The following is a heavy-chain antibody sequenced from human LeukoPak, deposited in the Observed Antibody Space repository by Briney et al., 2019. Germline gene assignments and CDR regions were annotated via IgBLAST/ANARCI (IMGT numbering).Heavy chain of an antibody. CDR1: GFTLSSYS. CDR2: ISSSSSYI. D-gene: IGHD3-16*01. CDR3: ATNSRFMITFGGVPYYMDV. J-gene: IGHJ6*03. V-gene: IGHV3-21*01. Sequence: GGSLRLSCAATGFTLSSYSMNWVRQTPGKGLEWVSSISSSSSYIYYADSVKGRFTISRDNAKKLLYLQMNSLRAEDTAVYYCATNSRFMITFGGVPYYMDVWGKGTTVTVSS.